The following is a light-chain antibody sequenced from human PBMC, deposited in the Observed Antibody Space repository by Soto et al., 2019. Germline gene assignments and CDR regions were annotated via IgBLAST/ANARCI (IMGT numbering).Light chain of an antibody. CDR1: QTISTY. Sequence: DIQMTQSPSSLSASVGDRVTITCRASQTISTYLNWYQQKPGKAPRLLIYDASSLLSGVPSRFSGSGSGTDFNLTIASLQPEDVSTYYCQHSDSTPYTFGQGTKVEI. J-gene: IGKJ2*01. CDR3: QHSDSTPYT. V-gene: IGKV1-39*01. CDR2: DAS.